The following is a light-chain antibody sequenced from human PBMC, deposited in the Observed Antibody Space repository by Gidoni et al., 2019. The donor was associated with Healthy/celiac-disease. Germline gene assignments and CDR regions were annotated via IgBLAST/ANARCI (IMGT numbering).Light chain of an antibody. CDR2: GAS. CDR3: QQYNNWPPRT. V-gene: IGKV3-15*01. J-gene: IGKJ4*01. Sequence: ELVMTQSPATLSVSPGERATLSCRASQSVSSNFAWYQQKPGQAPRLLIYGASTRATGIPARFSGSGSGTEFTLTISSLQSEDFAVYYCQQYNNWPPRTFGGGTKVEIK. CDR1: QSVSSN.